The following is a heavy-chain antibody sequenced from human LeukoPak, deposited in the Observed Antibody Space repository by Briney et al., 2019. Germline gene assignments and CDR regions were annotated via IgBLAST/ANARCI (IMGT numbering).Heavy chain of an antibody. CDR1: GGSISSGSYY. D-gene: IGHD5-18*01. V-gene: IGHV4-61*01. CDR2: IYYSGST. Sequence: SQTLSLTCTVSGGSISSGSYYWTWIRQPPWKGLEWIGYIYYSGSTNYNPSLKSRVTISVDTSKNQFSLKLSSVTAADTAVYYCARIRQGYSYGLDYWGQGTLVTVSS. CDR3: ARIRQGYSYGLDY. J-gene: IGHJ4*02.